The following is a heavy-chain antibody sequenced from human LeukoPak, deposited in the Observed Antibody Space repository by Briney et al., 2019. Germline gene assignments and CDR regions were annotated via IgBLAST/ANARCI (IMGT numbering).Heavy chain of an antibody. Sequence: GASVKVSCKVSGYMFNELSMHWVRQAPGKGLEWMGGFDPEHGETVYAENFQGRVTLTEDTFTETAYMDLSSLRSEDTAVYYCATDTADKNDGFDIWGQGTMVTVSS. J-gene: IGHJ3*02. CDR1: GYMFNELS. CDR2: FDPEHGET. V-gene: IGHV1-24*01. CDR3: ATDTADKNDGFDI. D-gene: IGHD3-9*01.